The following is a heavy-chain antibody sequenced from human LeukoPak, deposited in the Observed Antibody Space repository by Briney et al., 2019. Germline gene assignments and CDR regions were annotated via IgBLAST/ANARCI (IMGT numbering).Heavy chain of an antibody. V-gene: IGHV4-34*01. J-gene: IGHJ5*02. CDR3: ARGGQQLVRGWFDP. D-gene: IGHD6-13*01. CDR2: INHSGST. CDR1: GGSFSGYY. Sequence: SETLSLTCAVYGGSFSGYYWSWIRQPPGKGLEWIGEINHSGSTNYNPSLKSRVTISVDTSENQFSLKLSSVTAADTAVYYCARGGQQLVRGWFDPWGQGTLVTVSS.